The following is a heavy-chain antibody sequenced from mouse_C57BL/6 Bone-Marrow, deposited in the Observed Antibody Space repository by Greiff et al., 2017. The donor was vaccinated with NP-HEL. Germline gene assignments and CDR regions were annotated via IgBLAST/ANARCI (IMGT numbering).Heavy chain of an antibody. CDR1: GYTFTSYW. D-gene: IGHD1-1*02. V-gene: IGHV1-55*01. CDR2: IYPGSGST. J-gene: IGHJ2*01. CDR3: AREEDRLWPRVYFDY. Sequence: QVQLQQPGAELVKPGASVKMSCKASGYTFTSYWITWVKQRPGQGLEWIGDIYPGSGSTNYNEKFKSKATLTVDTSSSTAYMQLSSLTSEDSAVYYGAREEDRLWPRVYFDYWGQGTTLTVSS.